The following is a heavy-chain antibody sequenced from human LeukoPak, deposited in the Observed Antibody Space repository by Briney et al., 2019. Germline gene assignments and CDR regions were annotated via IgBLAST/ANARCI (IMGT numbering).Heavy chain of an antibody. Sequence: SETLYLTCAVYGGSFSGYHWSWIRQPPGKGLDWIGEIHYGGTTNYNPSLKNRVTIAVDMSKSQFSVTLTSVTAADTGVYFCARGPHQQWPPMQYWGQGSLVTISS. V-gene: IGHV4-34*01. CDR3: ARGPHQQWPPMQY. CDR1: GGSFSGYH. CDR2: IHYGGTT. D-gene: IGHD6-19*01. J-gene: IGHJ4*02.